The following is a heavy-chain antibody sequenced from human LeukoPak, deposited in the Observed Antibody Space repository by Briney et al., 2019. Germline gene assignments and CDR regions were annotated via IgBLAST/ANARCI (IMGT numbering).Heavy chain of an antibody. Sequence: PSETLSLTCTVSGGSISSYYWSWIRQPPGKGLEWIGYIYYSGSTNYNPSLKSRVTISVDTSKNQFSLKLSSVTAADTAVYYCARTSRSTPFDYWGQGTLVTVSS. CDR2: IYYSGST. V-gene: IGHV4-59*08. D-gene: IGHD2-2*01. CDR1: GGSISSYY. CDR3: ARTSRSTPFDY. J-gene: IGHJ4*02.